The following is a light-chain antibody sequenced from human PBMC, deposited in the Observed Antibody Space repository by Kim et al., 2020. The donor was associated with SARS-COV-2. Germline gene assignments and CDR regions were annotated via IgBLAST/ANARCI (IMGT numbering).Light chain of an antibody. V-gene: IGLV2-23*02. J-gene: IGLJ1*01. Sequence: QSALTQPASVSGSPGQSITISCTGTSCDVGSYNLVSWYQQHPGKAPKLMIYEVSKRPSGVSNRFSGSKSGNTASLTISGLQAEDEADYYCCSYAGSSPVFGTGTKVTVL. CDR3: CSYAGSSPV. CDR2: EVS. CDR1: SCDVGSYNL.